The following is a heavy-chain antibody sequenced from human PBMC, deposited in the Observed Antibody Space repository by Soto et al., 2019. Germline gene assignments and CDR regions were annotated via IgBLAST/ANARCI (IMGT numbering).Heavy chain of an antibody. CDR1: GFTFSSYG. J-gene: IGHJ4*02. V-gene: IGHV3-33*01. CDR3: AREAVVHSSGYHSLFDY. Sequence: GGSLRLSCAASGFTFSSYGMHWVRQAPGKGLEWVAVIWYDGSNKYYADSVKGRFTISRDNSKNTLYLQMNSLRAEDTAVYYCAREAVVHSSGYHSLFDYWGQGTLVTVSS. D-gene: IGHD3-22*01. CDR2: IWYDGSNK.